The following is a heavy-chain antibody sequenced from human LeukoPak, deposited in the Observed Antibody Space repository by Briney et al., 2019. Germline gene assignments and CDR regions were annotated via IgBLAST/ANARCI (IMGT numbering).Heavy chain of an antibody. V-gene: IGHV4-38-2*02. J-gene: IGHJ3*02. Sequence: PSETLSLTCTVSGYSISSGYYWGWIRQPPGKGLEWIGSIYHSGSTYYNPSLKSRVTISVDTSKNQFSLKLSSVTAADTAVYHCARGVAGKNDAFDIWGQGTMVTVSS. D-gene: IGHD6-19*01. CDR2: IYHSGST. CDR1: GYSISSGYY. CDR3: ARGVAGKNDAFDI.